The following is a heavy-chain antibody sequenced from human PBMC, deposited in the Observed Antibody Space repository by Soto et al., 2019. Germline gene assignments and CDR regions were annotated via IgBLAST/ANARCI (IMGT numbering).Heavy chain of an antibody. CDR2: IIPIFGTA. CDR3: ASGASAVDAFDI. V-gene: IGHV1-69*13. CDR1: GGTFSSYA. J-gene: IGHJ3*02. Sequence: ASEKVSCKASGGTFSSYAISWVRQAPGQGLEWMGGIIPIFGTANYAQKFQGRVTITADESTSTAYMELSSLRSEDTAVYYCASGASAVDAFDIWGQGTMVTVSS. D-gene: IGHD7-27*01.